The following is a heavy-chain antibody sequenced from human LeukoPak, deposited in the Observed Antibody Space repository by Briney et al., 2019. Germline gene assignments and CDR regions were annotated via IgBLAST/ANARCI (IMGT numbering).Heavy chain of an antibody. CDR1: GFTFSRYW. D-gene: IGHD5-18*01. CDR2: IEPDGGEK. V-gene: IGHV3-7*01. CDR3: ARVGTWIQLWLDY. Sequence: PGGSLRLSCTASGFTFSRYWMSWVRQAPGKGLEWVANIEPDGGEKYYVDSVKGRFTISRDNAKNSLYLQMNSLRAEDTAVYYCARVGTWIQLWLDYWGQGTLVTVSS. J-gene: IGHJ4*02.